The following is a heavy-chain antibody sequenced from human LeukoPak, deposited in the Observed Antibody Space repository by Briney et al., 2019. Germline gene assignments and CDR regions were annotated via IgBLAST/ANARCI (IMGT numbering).Heavy chain of an antibody. CDR1: GGSFSGYY. D-gene: IGHD6-6*01. Sequence: SETLSLTCAVYGGSFSGYYWSWIRQPPGKGLEWIGRIYTSGSTNYNPSLKSRVTMSVDTSKNQFSLKLSSVTAADTAVYYCARERGSIAARMVRSSWGDFDYWGQGTLVTVSS. CDR3: ARERGSIAARMVRSSWGDFDY. J-gene: IGHJ4*02. CDR2: IYTSGST. V-gene: IGHV4-4*07.